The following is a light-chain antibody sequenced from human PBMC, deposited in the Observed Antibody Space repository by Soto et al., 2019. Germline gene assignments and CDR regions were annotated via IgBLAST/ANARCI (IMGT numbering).Light chain of an antibody. CDR3: QQYDNWPFT. CDR2: GAS. Sequence: EIVMTQSPATLSVSPGERATLSCRASQSVSSNLAWYQQKPGQAPRLLIYGASTRATGVPARFSGSGSGTEFTLPISSLQSEVFVVYYCQQYDNWPFTFGPGTKVDIK. CDR1: QSVSSN. V-gene: IGKV3-15*01. J-gene: IGKJ3*01.